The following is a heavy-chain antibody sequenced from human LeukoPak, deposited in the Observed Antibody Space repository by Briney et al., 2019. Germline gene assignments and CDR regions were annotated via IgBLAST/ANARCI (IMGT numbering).Heavy chain of an antibody. Sequence: GGSLRLSCAASAFTFSSYAMSWVRQAPGKGLEWVSGISGTGTNTYCADSVKGRFTISRDNSKNTLYLQMNSLRAEDTAVYYCAKKFSSSWYGYFDYWGQGTLVTVSS. CDR2: ISGTGTNT. CDR3: AKKFSSSWYGYFDY. D-gene: IGHD6-13*01. J-gene: IGHJ4*02. CDR1: AFTFSSYA. V-gene: IGHV3-23*01.